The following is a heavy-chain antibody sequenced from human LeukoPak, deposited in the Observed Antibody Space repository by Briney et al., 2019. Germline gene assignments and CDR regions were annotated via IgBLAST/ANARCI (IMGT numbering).Heavy chain of an antibody. J-gene: IGHJ4*02. Sequence: TGGSLRLSCAASGFTFRNYEMNWVRQAPGKGREWISYITTTGDRIQYADSVKGRFTISRDNAKNSLYLEMNSLRAEDTGVYFCARDTKDYWGQGALVVVSS. CDR2: ITTTGDRI. CDR3: ARDTKDY. V-gene: IGHV3-48*03. D-gene: IGHD2-2*01. CDR1: GFTFRNYE.